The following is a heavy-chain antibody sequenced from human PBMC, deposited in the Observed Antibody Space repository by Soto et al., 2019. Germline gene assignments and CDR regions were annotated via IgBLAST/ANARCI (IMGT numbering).Heavy chain of an antibody. CDR3: AKWGGARSDY. Sequence: EVQLVESGGGLVQPGGSLRLYCAASGFTFSSYYMSWVRQAQGKGLEWVANVNEDGSEKYYVDSVKGRFTVSRDNAKNSVYLQINSLRAEDTAVYYCAKWGGARSDYWGQGTLVTVSS. V-gene: IGHV3-7*01. CDR2: VNEDGSEK. D-gene: IGHD1-26*01. CDR1: GFTFSSYY. J-gene: IGHJ4*02.